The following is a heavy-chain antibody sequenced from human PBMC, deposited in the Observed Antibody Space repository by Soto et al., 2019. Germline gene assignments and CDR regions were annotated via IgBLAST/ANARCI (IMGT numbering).Heavy chain of an antibody. CDR3: ARLIRKRGYQLLFRWFDP. CDR1: GGSFSGYY. D-gene: IGHD2-2*01. J-gene: IGHJ5*02. Sequence: SETLSLTCAVYGGSFSGYYWSWIRQPPGKGLEWIGEINHSGSTNYNPSLKSRVTISVDTSKNQFSLKLSFVTAADTAVYYCARLIRKRGYQLLFRWFDPWGQGTLVTVSS. V-gene: IGHV4-34*01. CDR2: INHSGST.